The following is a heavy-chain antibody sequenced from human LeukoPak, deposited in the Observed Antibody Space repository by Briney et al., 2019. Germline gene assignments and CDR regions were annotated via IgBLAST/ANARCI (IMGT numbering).Heavy chain of an antibody. CDR2: IWYDGTYK. J-gene: IGHJ4*02. CDR1: GFTFSSYG. Sequence: GGSLRLSCAASGFTFSSYGMHWVRQAPGKGLEWVAIIWYDGTYKYYVDSVKGRFTISRDNSKNTLYLQMNSLRAEDTAVYYCARDSGSYDYWGQGTLVTVSS. D-gene: IGHD1-26*01. CDR3: ARDSGSYDY. V-gene: IGHV3-33*01.